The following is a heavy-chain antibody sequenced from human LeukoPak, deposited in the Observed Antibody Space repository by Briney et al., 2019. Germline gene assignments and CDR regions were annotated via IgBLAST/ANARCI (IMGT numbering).Heavy chain of an antibody. Sequence: SGPTLVNPTQTLTLTCTFSGFSLSTSGVGVGWIRQPPGKALEWLALIYWNDDKRYNPSLKSRLTITKDTSKNQVVLTMTNMDPVDTATYYCAHRLRSGGSCYFGYWGQGTLVTVSS. V-gene: IGHV2-5*01. CDR1: GFSLSTSGVG. J-gene: IGHJ4*02. D-gene: IGHD2-15*01. CDR2: IYWNDDK. CDR3: AHRLRSGGSCYFGY.